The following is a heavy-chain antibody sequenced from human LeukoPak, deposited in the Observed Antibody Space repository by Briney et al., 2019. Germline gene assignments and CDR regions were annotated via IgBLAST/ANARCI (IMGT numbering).Heavy chain of an antibody. V-gene: IGHV2-5*01. CDR1: GFSLSTTGVA. Sequence: SGPTLVNPRQTLTLTCSFSGFSLSTTGVAVGWIRQPPGKAPEWLGIIYWNGDHRYGPSLKSRLTITKDTSKNQVVLTMTNMDPVDTATYYCAYSTFPERLFGPHDFWSGYPPIEYWGQGTLVSVSS. CDR3: AYSTFPERLFGPHDFWSGYPPIEY. CDR2: IYWNGDH. J-gene: IGHJ4*02. D-gene: IGHD3-3*01.